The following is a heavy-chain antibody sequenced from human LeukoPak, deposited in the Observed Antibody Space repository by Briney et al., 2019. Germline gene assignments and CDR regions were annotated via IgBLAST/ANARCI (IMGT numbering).Heavy chain of an antibody. CDR3: ARDNVDTNGFDY. D-gene: IGHD5-18*01. CDR1: GYTFTGYY. Sequence: GASVKVSCKASGYTFTGYYMRWVRQAPGQGLEWMGWINPNSGGTNYAQKFQGRVTMTRDTSISTAYMELSRLRSDDTAVYYCARDNVDTNGFDYWGQGTLVTVSS. V-gene: IGHV1-2*02. CDR2: INPNSGGT. J-gene: IGHJ4*02.